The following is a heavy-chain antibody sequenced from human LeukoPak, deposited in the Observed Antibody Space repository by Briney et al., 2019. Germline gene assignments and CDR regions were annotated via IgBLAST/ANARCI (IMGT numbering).Heavy chain of an antibody. D-gene: IGHD6-13*01. J-gene: IGHJ4*02. V-gene: IGHV3-23*01. CDR1: GFTFSSYA. Sequence: GGSLRLSCAASGFTFSSYAMSSVRQAPGKGMEWVSAIRGSGDRTHYADSVKGRFTNSRDNSKNTLYLQMNSLRAEDTAVYYCARGRAAGTNWGQGTLVTVSS. CDR2: IRGSGDRT. CDR3: ARGRAAGTN.